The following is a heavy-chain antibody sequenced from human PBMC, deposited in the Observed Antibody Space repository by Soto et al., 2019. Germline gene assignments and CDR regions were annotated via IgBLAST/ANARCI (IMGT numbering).Heavy chain of an antibody. D-gene: IGHD5-12*01. CDR3: VRPLRWAFPGHHDAFDS. J-gene: IGHJ3*02. CDR1: GYSFSTYW. V-gene: IGHV5-10-1*01. CDR2: IDPSDSYT. Sequence: GESLKISCKTSGYSFSTYWINWVRQMPGKGLEWVGRIDPSDSYTNYSPSFQGHVTISADKSISTAYLQWSSLKASDIAIYYCVRPLRWAFPGHHDAFDSWGQGTMVTVSS.